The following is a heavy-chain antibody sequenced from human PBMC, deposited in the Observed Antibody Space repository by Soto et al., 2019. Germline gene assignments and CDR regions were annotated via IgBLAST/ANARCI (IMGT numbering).Heavy chain of an antibody. CDR3: AKVPLRPYYFDY. CDR1: GFTFANYA. D-gene: IGHD4-17*01. Sequence: GGSLSLSCTASGFTFANYAMHWVRQAPGKGLEWVSRVSAGGDNTDYADAVKGRFTISRDNSKNTLFLQMTSLRAEDMALYYCAKVPLRPYYFDYWGPGTMVTVSS. CDR2: VSAGGDNT. V-gene: IGHV3-23*01. J-gene: IGHJ4*02.